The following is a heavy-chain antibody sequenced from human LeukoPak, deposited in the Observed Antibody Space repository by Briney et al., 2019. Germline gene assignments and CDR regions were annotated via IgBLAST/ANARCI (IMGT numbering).Heavy chain of an antibody. D-gene: IGHD6-13*01. Sequence: PSESLSLTCAVSGVAISSDYCSCSRQPPGKGRGGMGGIDYSGSNNYNPYLKTRVNISVDTSKNTFYLKLSSVPAADTAVYYCAREGDRSSWYGSYNWFDHWGQGTLVTVSS. CDR2: IDYSGSN. V-gene: IGHV4-59*12. J-gene: IGHJ5*02. CDR3: AREGDRSSWYGSYNWFDH. CDR1: GVAISSDY.